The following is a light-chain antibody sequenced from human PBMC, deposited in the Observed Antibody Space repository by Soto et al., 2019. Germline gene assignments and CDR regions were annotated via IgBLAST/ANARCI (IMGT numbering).Light chain of an antibody. J-gene: IGKJ1*01. CDR2: DAS. V-gene: IGKV3-11*01. Sequence: VLTHSPATLSLSPGERATLSCRASQSVSNYLAWYQQKPGQAPRLLIYDASNRATGIPARFSGSGSGTDFTLTISSLEPEDFAVYYCQQRSDWPRFGQGTKVDIK. CDR1: QSVSNY. CDR3: QQRSDWPR.